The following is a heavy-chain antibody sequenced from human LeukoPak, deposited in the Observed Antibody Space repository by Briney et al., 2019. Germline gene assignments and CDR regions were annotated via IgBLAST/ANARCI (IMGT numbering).Heavy chain of an antibody. Sequence: GESLKISCKGSGYSFTNYWIGWVRQMPGKGLEWMGVIYPGDSDTRYSPSFQGQVTISADKSISTAYLQWGSLKASDTAMYYCARRLYDSSGYYLAWGQGTLVTVSS. D-gene: IGHD3-22*01. CDR1: GYSFTNYW. CDR3: ARRLYDSSGYYLA. J-gene: IGHJ5*02. CDR2: IYPGDSDT. V-gene: IGHV5-51*01.